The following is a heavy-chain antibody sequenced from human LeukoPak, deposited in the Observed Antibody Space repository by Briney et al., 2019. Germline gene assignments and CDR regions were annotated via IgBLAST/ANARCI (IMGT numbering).Heavy chain of an antibody. D-gene: IGHD5-18*01. CDR1: GYTFTNKY. J-gene: IGHJ4*02. V-gene: IGHV1-46*01. Sequence: ASVKISCKASGYTFTNKYMHWVRQAPGQGLEWMEVIHPSGSSTNYAQKFQGRVTMTKDTSTSTVYIELNTLRSDDTAVYYCARMDMDTAMVTNYLDHWGQGTLLIVSS. CDR2: IHPSGSST. CDR3: ARMDMDTAMVTNYLDH.